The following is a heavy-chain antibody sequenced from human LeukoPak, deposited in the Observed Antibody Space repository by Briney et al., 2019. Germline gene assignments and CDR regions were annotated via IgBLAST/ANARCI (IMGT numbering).Heavy chain of an antibody. J-gene: IGHJ6*02. V-gene: IGHV3-74*01. CDR3: ARGVVVPAAMRNYYYYYGMDV. D-gene: IGHD2-2*01. CDR1: GFTVSRNY. CDR2: INSDGSST. Sequence: PGGSLRLSCAASGFTVSRNYMSWVRQAPGKGLVWVSRINSDGSSTSYADSVKGRFTISRDNAKNTLYLQMNSLRAEDTAVYYCARGVVVPAAMRNYYYYYGMDVWGQGTTVTVSS.